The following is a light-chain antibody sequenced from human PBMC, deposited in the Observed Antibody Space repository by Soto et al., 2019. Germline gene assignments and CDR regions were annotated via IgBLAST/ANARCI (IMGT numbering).Light chain of an antibody. CDR2: KAS. CDR1: QSISNW. CDR3: QQYNSFSGT. V-gene: IGKV1-5*03. Sequence: DIQMTQSPSTLSASVGDTITITCRASQSISNWLAWHQQKPGKAPKLLIYKASSLESGVPSRFSGSGSGTEFTLTISSLQPDDFATYYCQQYNSFSGTFGQGTKVEIK. J-gene: IGKJ1*01.